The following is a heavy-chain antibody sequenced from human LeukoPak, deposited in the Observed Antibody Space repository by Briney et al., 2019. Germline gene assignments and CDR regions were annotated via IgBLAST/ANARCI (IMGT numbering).Heavy chain of an antibody. V-gene: IGHV1-2*02. CDR2: INPNSGST. J-gene: IGHJ6*03. D-gene: IGHD6-13*01. Sequence: ASVEVSCKTSGYTFTGYYIHWVRQAPGQGLEWMGWINPNSGSTNYVQKFQGRVTMTRDTSISAAYMELSRLRSDDTAVYYCARGPSWQQLVTLMSGYYYYMDIWGKGTTVTVSS. CDR3: ARGPSWQQLVTLMSGYYYYMDI. CDR1: GYTFTGYY.